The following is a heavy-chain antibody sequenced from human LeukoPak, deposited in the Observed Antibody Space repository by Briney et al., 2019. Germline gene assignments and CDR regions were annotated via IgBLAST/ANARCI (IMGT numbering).Heavy chain of an antibody. Sequence: SETLSLTCNVSGGSISSDMYYWNWIRQPAGKGLEWIGRIYSSGSTNYNPSLKSRVTISVDTSKNQFSLKLSSVTAADTAVYYCARVRPPRYYYDSSVDYMDVWGKGTTVTVSS. CDR3: ARVRPPRYYYDSSVDYMDV. CDR1: GGSISSDMYY. D-gene: IGHD3-22*01. J-gene: IGHJ6*03. V-gene: IGHV4-61*02. CDR2: IYSSGST.